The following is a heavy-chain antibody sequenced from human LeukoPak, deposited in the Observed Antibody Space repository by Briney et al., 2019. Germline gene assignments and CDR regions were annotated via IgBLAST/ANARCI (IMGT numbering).Heavy chain of an antibody. J-gene: IGHJ4*02. Sequence: ASVKVSFKASGGTFSSYAISWVRQAPGQGLEWMGRIIPILGIANYAQKFQGRVTITADKSTSTAYMELSSLRSEDTAVYYCAREGYVEMATVYGYWGQGTLVTVSS. D-gene: IGHD5-24*01. CDR2: IIPILGIA. CDR3: AREGYVEMATVYGY. CDR1: GGTFSSYA. V-gene: IGHV1-69*04.